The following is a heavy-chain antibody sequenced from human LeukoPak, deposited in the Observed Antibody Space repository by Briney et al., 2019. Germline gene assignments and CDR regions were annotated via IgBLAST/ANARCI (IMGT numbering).Heavy chain of an antibody. V-gene: IGHV3-30-3*01. J-gene: IGHJ4*02. CDR2: ISYDGSNK. Sequence: GGSLRLSCAASGFTFSSYAMHWVRQAPGKGLEWVAVISYDGSNKYYADSVKGRFTISRDNSKNTLYLQMNSLRAEDTAVYYCAGQWLVLTYFDFWGQGTLVTVSS. CDR3: AGQWLVLTYFDF. CDR1: GFTFSSYA. D-gene: IGHD6-19*01.